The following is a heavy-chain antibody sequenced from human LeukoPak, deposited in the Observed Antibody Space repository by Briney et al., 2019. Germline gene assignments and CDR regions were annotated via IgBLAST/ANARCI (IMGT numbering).Heavy chain of an antibody. V-gene: IGHV3-48*03. CDR1: GFTFSSYE. D-gene: IGHD1-26*01. J-gene: IGHJ4*02. CDR2: ISSSGRTI. Sequence: GGSLRLSCAASGFTFSSYEMNWVRQAPGKGLEWVAYISSSGRTIYYADSVKGRFTISRDNAKNSLHLQMNSLRAEDTAVYNCARGGSYYSFDYWGQGTLVTVSS. CDR3: ARGGSYYSFDY.